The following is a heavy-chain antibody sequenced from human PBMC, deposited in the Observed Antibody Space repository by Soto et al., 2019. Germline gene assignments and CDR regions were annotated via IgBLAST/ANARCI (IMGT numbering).Heavy chain of an antibody. CDR3: ARDLRVALTVC. V-gene: IGHV1-18*01. J-gene: IGHJ4*02. CDR1: GYSFTSYG. Sequence: QVQLVQSGAEVKKPGASVKVSCKASGYSFTSYGISWVRQAPGQGLEWMGWISAYNGNTKYAQKLQGRVTMTTDTPATTLYMELSSLRYEDSAVQCCARDLRVALTVCWGQRALVTVSS. D-gene: IGHD2-21*02. CDR2: ISAYNGNT.